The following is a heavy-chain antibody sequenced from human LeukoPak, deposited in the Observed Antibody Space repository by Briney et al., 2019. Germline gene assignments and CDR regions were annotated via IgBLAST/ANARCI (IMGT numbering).Heavy chain of an antibody. CDR3: ARAGCSSTSCYFFFDI. Sequence: GGSLRLSCAASGLTFSSYWMHWVRQAPGKGLEGVSRINSDGSSTTYADSVKGRFTISRDNAKNTLYMQMNSLRDEDTAVYYCARAGCSSTSCYFFFDIWGQGTMVTVSS. CDR2: INSDGSST. D-gene: IGHD2-2*01. V-gene: IGHV3-74*03. CDR1: GLTFSSYW. J-gene: IGHJ3*02.